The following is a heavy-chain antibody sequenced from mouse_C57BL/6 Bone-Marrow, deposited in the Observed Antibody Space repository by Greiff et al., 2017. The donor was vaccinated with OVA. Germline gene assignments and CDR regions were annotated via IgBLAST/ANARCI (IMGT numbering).Heavy chain of an antibody. CDR3: ARSVYYFDV. CDR1: GYTFTDYY. D-gene: IGHD2-1*01. Sequence: EVQLQQSGPVLVKPGASVKMSCKASGYTFTDYYMNWVKQSHGKSLEWIGVINPYNGGTSYNQKFKGKATLTVDKSSSTAYMKLNSLTSEDSAVXYCARSVYYFDVWGTGTTVTVSS. CDR2: INPYNGGT. J-gene: IGHJ1*03. V-gene: IGHV1-19*01.